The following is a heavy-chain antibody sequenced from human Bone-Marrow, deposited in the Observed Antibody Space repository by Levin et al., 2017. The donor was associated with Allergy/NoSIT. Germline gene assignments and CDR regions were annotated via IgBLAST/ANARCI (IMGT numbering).Heavy chain of an antibody. Sequence: GGSLRLSCAASGFMFSSYAMNWVRQGPGKGLEWVAGITGHGDRTFYADSVKGRFTISRDNSKNTIYLQMTNLRAEDTAVYFCAKEWDAWSADPWGPGTLVTVSS. J-gene: IGHJ5*02. D-gene: IGHD3-3*01. CDR1: GFMFSSYA. CDR2: ITGHGDRT. V-gene: IGHV3-23*01. CDR3: AKEWDAWSADP.